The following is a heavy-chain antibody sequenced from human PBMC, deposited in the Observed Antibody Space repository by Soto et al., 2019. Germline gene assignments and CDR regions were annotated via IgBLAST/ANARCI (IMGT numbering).Heavy chain of an antibody. J-gene: IGHJ6*02. CDR1: GFTFSSYA. Sequence: EVQLLESGGGLVQPGGSLRLSCASSGFTFSSYAMSWVRQAPGKGLEWVSAISGSGGSTYYADSVKGKFTISRDNYKNTLYLQMKSLRAEDTAVYYCAKPLNGPGVGYYYGMDVWGQGTTVTVSS. CDR2: ISGSGGST. V-gene: IGHV3-23*01. CDR3: AKPLNGPGVGYYYGMDV. D-gene: IGHD1-26*01.